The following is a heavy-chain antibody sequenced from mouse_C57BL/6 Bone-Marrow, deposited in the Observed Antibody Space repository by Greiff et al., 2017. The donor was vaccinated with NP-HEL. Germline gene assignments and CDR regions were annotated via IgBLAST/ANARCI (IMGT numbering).Heavy chain of an antibody. Sequence: EVKLVESGGGLVKPGGSLKLSCAASGFTFSDYGMHWVRQAPEKGLEWVAYISSGSSTIYYADTVKGRFTISRDNAKNTLFLQMTSLRSEDTAMYYCARVLTGYAMDYWGQGTSVTVSS. J-gene: IGHJ4*01. CDR1: GFTFSDYG. CDR2: ISSGSSTI. V-gene: IGHV5-17*01. D-gene: IGHD4-1*01. CDR3: ARVLTGYAMDY.